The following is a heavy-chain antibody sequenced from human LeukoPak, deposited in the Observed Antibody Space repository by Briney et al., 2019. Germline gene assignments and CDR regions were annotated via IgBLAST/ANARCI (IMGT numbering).Heavy chain of an antibody. CDR3: AKDRGYSSSWYVFGY. CDR1: GFTISSYG. J-gene: IGHJ4*02. V-gene: IGHV3-30*18. D-gene: IGHD6-13*01. CDR2: ISDDGSNK. Sequence: GGSLRLSCAASGFTISSYGMHWVRQAPGKGLEWVAVISDDGSNKYYGDSVKGRFTISRDNSKNTLYLQMNSLRAEDTAVYYCAKDRGYSSSWYVFGYWGQGTLVTVSS.